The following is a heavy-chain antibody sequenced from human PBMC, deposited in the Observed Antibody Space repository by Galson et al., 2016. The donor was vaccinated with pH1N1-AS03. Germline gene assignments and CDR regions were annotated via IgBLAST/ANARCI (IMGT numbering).Heavy chain of an antibody. Sequence: SETLSLTCAVSDYSITGGYYWGWIRQPPGKGLEWIGTISQSGSPYYNPSLRIRLTMSINTSKSQFSLKMSSVTAADTSVYYFARLPYYVSGSFPDRGGQGTLVSVSS. CDR1: DYSITGGYY. CDR2: ISQSGSP. J-gene: IGHJ5*02. D-gene: IGHD3-10*01. CDR3: ARLPYYVSGSFPDR. V-gene: IGHV4-38-2*01.